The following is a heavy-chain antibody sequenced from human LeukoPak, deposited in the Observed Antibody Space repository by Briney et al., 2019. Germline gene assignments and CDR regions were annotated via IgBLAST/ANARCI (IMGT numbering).Heavy chain of an antibody. V-gene: IGHV3-21*01. CDR2: ISRDSNYI. Sequence: GGSLRLSCAASGFTFSSFSMNWVRQAPGKGLEWVSSISRDSNYIYYADSMKGRFTISRDNAKNSLYLQMNSLRAEDTAVYYCARGETVTEDYWGQGILVTVSS. J-gene: IGHJ4*02. CDR1: GFTFSSFS. CDR3: ARGETVTEDY. D-gene: IGHD4-17*01.